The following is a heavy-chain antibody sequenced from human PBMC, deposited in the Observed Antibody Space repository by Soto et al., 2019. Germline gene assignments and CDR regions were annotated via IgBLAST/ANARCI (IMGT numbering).Heavy chain of an antibody. D-gene: IGHD1-26*01. CDR1: GFTFSTFA. J-gene: IGHJ4*02. CDR2: IGASGAGT. CDR3: ALRKTGSYSDY. Sequence: GGSLRLSCAASGFTFSTFAMSWVRQAPGKGLEWVSGIGASGAGTYYAESVKGRFTISRDNSKNILYLHMNSLRAEDTALYYCALRKTGSYSDYWGQGTLVTVSS. V-gene: IGHV3-23*01.